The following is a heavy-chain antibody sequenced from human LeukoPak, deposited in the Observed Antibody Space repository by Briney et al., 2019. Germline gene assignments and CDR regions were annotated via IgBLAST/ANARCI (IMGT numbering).Heavy chain of an antibody. J-gene: IGHJ4*02. V-gene: IGHV4-30-4*02. CDR1: GGSISGGDYY. D-gene: IGHD3-3*01. Sequence: PSDTLSLTCTVSGGSISGGDYYWRWIRQPPGKGLEWIGYIYYSGSIYYNRSLKSRLTISVDTSKNQFSLKLSSVTAADTAVYYCARGGHLDYFWSGYYFYWGQGTLVTVSS. CDR3: ARGGHLDYFWSGYYFY. CDR2: IYYSGSI.